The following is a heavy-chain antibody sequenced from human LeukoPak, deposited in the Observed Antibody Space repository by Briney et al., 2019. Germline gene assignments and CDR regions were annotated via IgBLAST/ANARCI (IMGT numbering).Heavy chain of an antibody. J-gene: IGHJ2*01. CDR2: IDTSGNT. Sequence: SETLSLTCTVSGGSISSYYWSWIRQPAGKGLEWIGRIDTSGNTNYKPSLKSRVTMSVDTSKNQFSLKLSSVTVADTAVYYCARASSSWYQDWYFDLWGRGTLVTVSS. D-gene: IGHD6-13*01. CDR3: ARASSSWYQDWYFDL. V-gene: IGHV4-4*07. CDR1: GGSISSYY.